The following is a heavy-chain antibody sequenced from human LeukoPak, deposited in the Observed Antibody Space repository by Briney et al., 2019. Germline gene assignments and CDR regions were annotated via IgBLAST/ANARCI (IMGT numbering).Heavy chain of an antibody. CDR3: SRSLEY. V-gene: IGHV3-7*01. CDR1: GFTFSHYW. CDR2: INQDGSVK. J-gene: IGHJ4*02. Sequence: GWSLRLSCTASGFTFSHYWMDWVRQAPGKGLEWVANINQDGSVKYYVDSVKGRFTISRDNTKNSLSLRMDSLRDDDTAVYYCSRSLEYSGQGTLVTVSS.